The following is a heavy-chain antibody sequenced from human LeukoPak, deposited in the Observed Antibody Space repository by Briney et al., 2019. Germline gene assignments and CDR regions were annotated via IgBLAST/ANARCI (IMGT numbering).Heavy chain of an antibody. CDR1: GCTFSSHA. J-gene: IGHJ4*02. V-gene: IGHV1-69*05. D-gene: IGHD2-15*01. Sequence: SVNVSCKAPGCTFSSHAISWVRQAPGQGLEWMGGIIPIFGTANYAQKFQGRVTITTDESTSTAYMELSSLRSEDTAVYYCARGAAAATLPFDYWGQGTLVTVPS. CDR2: IIPIFGTA. CDR3: ARGAAAATLPFDY.